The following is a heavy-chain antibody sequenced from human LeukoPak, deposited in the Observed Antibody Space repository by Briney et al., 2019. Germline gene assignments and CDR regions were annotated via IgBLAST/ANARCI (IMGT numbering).Heavy chain of an antibody. J-gene: IGHJ3*02. CDR3: AREFGSSMIVVVISAFDI. V-gene: IGHV3-74*01. CDR1: GFTFSSYW. Sequence: GGSLRLSCAASGFTFSSYWMHWVRQAPGKGLVWVSRINSINSDGSNTNYADSVKGRFTISRDNAKNTLYLQTNSLRAEDTAVYYCAREFGSSMIVVVISAFDIWGQGTMVTVSS. CDR2: INSINSDGSNT. D-gene: IGHD3-22*01.